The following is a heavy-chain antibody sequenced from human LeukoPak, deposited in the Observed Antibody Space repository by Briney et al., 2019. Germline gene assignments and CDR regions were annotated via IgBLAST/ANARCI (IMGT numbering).Heavy chain of an antibody. CDR3: ARPLLRGDSSGYYYY. CDR1: GGSISSGSYY. J-gene: IGHJ4*02. D-gene: IGHD3-22*01. V-gene: IGHV4-61*01. Sequence: KTSETLSLTCTVSGGSISSGSYYWSWIRQPPGKGLEWIGYIYYSGSTNYNPSLKSRVTISVDTSKNQFSLKLSSVTAADTAVYYCARPLLRGDSSGYYYYWGQGTLVTVSS. CDR2: IYYSGST.